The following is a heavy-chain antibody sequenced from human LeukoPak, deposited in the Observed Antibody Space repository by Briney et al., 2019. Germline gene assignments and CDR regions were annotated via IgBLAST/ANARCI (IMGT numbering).Heavy chain of an antibody. Sequence: GGSLRLSCAASGFTFSTYGMSWVRQAPGRGLEWVSAISGSGGSTYYADSVKGRFTISRDNSKNTLYLQMNSLRAEDTAVYYCAVVVAATNWGQGTLVTVSS. V-gene: IGHV3-23*01. CDR1: GFTFSTYG. J-gene: IGHJ4*02. CDR3: AVVVAATN. CDR2: ISGSGGST. D-gene: IGHD2-15*01.